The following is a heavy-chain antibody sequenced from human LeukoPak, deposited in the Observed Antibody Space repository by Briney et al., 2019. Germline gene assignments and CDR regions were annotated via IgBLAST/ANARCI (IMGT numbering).Heavy chain of an antibody. J-gene: IGHJ4*02. CDR3: ARRYGSGSYYNDY. D-gene: IGHD3-10*01. CDR1: GFAFSSYS. CDR2: ISSSSSYI. Sequence: GGSLRLSCAASGFAFSSYSMNWVRQAPGKGLEWVSSISSSSSYIYYADSVKGRFTISRDNAKNSLYLQMNSLRAEDTAVYYCARRYGSGSYYNDYWGQGTLVTVSS. V-gene: IGHV3-21*01.